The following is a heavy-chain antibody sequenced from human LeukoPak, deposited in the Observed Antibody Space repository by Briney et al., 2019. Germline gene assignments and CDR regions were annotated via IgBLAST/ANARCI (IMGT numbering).Heavy chain of an antibody. CDR1: GGSFSGYY. D-gene: IGHD6-13*01. CDR3: ARSSGYSSSWYFRAGAWFDP. Sequence: PSETLSLTCAVYGGSFSGYYWSWIRQPPGKGLEWIGEINHSGSTNYNPSLKSRVTISVDTSKNQFSLKLSSVTAADTAVYYCARSSGYSSSWYFRAGAWFDPWGQGTLVTVSS. V-gene: IGHV4-34*01. CDR2: INHSGST. J-gene: IGHJ5*02.